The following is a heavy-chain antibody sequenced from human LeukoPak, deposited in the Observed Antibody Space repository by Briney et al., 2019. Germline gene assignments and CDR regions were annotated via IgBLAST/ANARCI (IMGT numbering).Heavy chain of an antibody. D-gene: IGHD3-22*01. J-gene: IGHJ4*02. CDR1: GFTFSSSW. CDR2: IKQDGSVK. V-gene: IGHV3-7*01. CDR3: AKAITTVDQ. Sequence: PGGSLRLSCAASGFTFSSSWMSWVRQAPGKGLEWVASIKQDGSVKYYVDSVKGRFTISRDNAQNSLSLQMNSLRAEDSAVYYCAKAITTVDQWGQGTPVTVSS.